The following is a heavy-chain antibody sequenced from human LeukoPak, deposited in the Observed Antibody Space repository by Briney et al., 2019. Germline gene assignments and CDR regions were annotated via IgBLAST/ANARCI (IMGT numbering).Heavy chain of an antibody. CDR1: GFTFDDYG. D-gene: IGHD5-12*01. V-gene: IGHV3-20*04. Sequence: PGGSLRLSCAASGFTFDDYGMSWVRQAPGKGLEWVSTINWNSGNTGYADSVKGRFTISRDNAKNSLFLQMNSLRVEDTAVYYCARDSGHRDSWGQGTLVTVSS. J-gene: IGHJ4*02. CDR3: ARDSGHRDS. CDR2: INWNSGNT.